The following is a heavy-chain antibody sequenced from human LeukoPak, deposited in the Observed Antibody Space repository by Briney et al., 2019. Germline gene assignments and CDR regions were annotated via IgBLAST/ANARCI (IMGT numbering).Heavy chain of an antibody. Sequence: SETLSLTCTVSGGSISGYYWSWIRQPPGKGLEWIGYIYYSGSTNYNPSLKSRVTISVDTTKNQFSLKLSSVTAADTAVYYCARLYYYDSSGYPPVRVRAFDIWGQGTVVTVSS. D-gene: IGHD3-22*01. J-gene: IGHJ3*02. CDR2: IYYSGST. CDR3: ARLYYYDSSGYPPVRVRAFDI. CDR1: GGSISGYY. V-gene: IGHV4-59*08.